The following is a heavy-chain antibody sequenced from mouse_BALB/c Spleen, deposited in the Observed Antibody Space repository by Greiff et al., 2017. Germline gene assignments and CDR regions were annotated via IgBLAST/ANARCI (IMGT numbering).Heavy chain of an antibody. J-gene: IGHJ3*01. CDR1: GYAFTNYL. CDR3: ARRATVVAKDAWFAD. D-gene: IGHD1-1*01. V-gene: IGHV1-54*03. CDR2: INPGSGGT. Sequence: QVHVKQSGAELVRPGTSVKVSCKASGYAFTNYLIEWVKQRPGQGLEWIGVINPGSGGTNYNEKFKGKATLTADKSSSTAYMQLSSLTSDDSAVYFCARRATVVAKDAWFADWGQGTLVTVSA.